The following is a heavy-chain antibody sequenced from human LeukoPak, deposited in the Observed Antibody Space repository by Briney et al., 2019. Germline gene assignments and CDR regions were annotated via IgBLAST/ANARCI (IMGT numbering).Heavy chain of an antibody. V-gene: IGHV1-69*13. J-gene: IGHJ4*02. CDR2: IIPIFGTA. CDR1: GGTFSSYA. CDR3: ARNFGAYGYSGDYFDY. Sequence: SVKVSCKASGGTFSSYAISWVRQAPGQGLEWMGGIIPIFGTANYAQKFQGRVTITADESTSTAYMELSSLRPEDTAVYYCARNFGAYGYSGDYFDYWGQGTLVTVSS. D-gene: IGHD5-24*01.